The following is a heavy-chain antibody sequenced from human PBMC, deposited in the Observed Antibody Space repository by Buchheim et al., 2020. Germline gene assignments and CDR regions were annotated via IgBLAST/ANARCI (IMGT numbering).Heavy chain of an antibody. CDR2: IKQDGSEK. J-gene: IGHJ4*02. CDR3: AQYYDNSGPIRY. D-gene: IGHD3-22*01. V-gene: IGHV3-7*01. Sequence: EVHLVESGGGLVQPGGSLRLSCEASGFTFSNYWMTWVRQAPGKGLEWVANIKQDGSEKHYVESVKGRFTVSRENAKNSLYLQMNSLRAEDTAFYYCAQYYDNSGPIRYWGQGTL. CDR1: GFTFSNYW.